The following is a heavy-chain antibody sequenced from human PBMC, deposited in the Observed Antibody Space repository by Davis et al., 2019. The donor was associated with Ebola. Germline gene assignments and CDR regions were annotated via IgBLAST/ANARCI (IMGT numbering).Heavy chain of an antibody. J-gene: IGHJ4*02. CDR1: GNSFTSHW. CDR3: ARPQGHSGYDLRY. Sequence: GESLKISCKDSGNSFTSHWIGWVRQMPGKGLEWMGLIYTGDSDTRYSPSFRGQVTISADKSIKTAFLQWSSLKASDTAMYYCARPQGHSGYDLRYWGQGTLVTVSS. V-gene: IGHV5-51*01. CDR2: IYTGDSDT. D-gene: IGHD5-12*01.